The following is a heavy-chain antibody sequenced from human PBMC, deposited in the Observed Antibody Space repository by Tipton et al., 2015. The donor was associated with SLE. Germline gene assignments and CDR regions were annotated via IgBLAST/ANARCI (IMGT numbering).Heavy chain of an antibody. CDR3: ARGASALDI. CDR2: ISSGGNNI. CDR1: GFTFSDYY. V-gene: IGHV3-11*01. D-gene: IGHD5-12*01. Sequence: SLRLSCAASGFTFSDYYMIWIRQAPGKGLEWVSYISSGGNNIYYADSVKGRFTISRDNAKNSLYLQMNSLRAEDTAVYYCARGASALDIWGQGTMVTVSS. J-gene: IGHJ3*02.